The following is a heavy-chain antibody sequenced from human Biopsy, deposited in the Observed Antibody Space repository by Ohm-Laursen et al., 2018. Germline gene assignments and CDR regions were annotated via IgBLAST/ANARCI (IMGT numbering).Heavy chain of an antibody. J-gene: IGHJ4*02. V-gene: IGHV1-18*01. CDR2: ISVYNGNT. D-gene: IGHD1-26*01. CDR3: ARDVVGRGASFFDF. CDR1: GYTFGNYG. Sequence: SVKVSCKASGYTFGNYGISWVRQAPGQGLERMGWISVYNGNTDYPHKFQGRVTLTTDTSTSAAYMELRSLTSDDTAIYYCARDVVGRGASFFDFWGQGTSVTVSS.